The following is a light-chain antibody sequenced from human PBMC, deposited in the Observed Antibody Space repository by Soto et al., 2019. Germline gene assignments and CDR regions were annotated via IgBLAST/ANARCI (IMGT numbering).Light chain of an antibody. Sequence: QMTQSQSSLSASVGGRVTNTCRASQSISTYLNWYQQKPGKAPKLLIYGAYSLQSGVPSRFSGSGSGTGFTLAISSLQTEDFATYYCQQSYSTPWTFGQGTKVDI. CDR3: QQSYSTPWT. CDR2: GAY. J-gene: IGKJ1*01. V-gene: IGKV1-39*01. CDR1: QSISTY.